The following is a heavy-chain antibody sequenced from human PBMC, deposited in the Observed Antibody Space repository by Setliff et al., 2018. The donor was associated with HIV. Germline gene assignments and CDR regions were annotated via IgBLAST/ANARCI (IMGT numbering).Heavy chain of an antibody. V-gene: IGHV3-23*01. Sequence: GGSLRLSCAASGFTFSNSAMSWVRQAPGKGLEWVSSVATNGGSTYYADSVKGRFTISRDNSKNTLYLQMNSLRAEDTAVYYCARSVIGYYYYGMDVWGQGTLVTVSS. CDR2: VATNGGST. CDR3: ARSVIGYYYYGMDV. J-gene: IGHJ6*02. CDR1: GFTFSNSA. D-gene: IGHD3-10*01.